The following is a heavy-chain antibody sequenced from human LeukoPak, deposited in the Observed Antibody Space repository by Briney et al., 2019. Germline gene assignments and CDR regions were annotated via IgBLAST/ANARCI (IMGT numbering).Heavy chain of an antibody. CDR1: GGSISSYY. J-gene: IGHJ5*02. V-gene: IGHV4-4*07. CDR3: ARGTLWFRELFGWFDP. Sequence: SETLSLTCTVSGGSISSYYWSWIRQPAGKGLEWIGRIYTSGSTNYNPSLKSRVTMSVDTSKNQFSLKLSSVTAADTAVYYCARGTLWFRELFGWFDPWGQGTLVTVSS. D-gene: IGHD3-10*01. CDR2: IYTSGST.